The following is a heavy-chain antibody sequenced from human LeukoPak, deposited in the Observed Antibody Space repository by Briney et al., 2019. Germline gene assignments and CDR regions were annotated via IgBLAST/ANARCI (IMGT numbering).Heavy chain of an antibody. CDR2: ISAYNGNT. J-gene: IGHJ5*02. Sequence: ASVKVSCKASGYTFTSYGINWVRRAPGQGLEWMGWISAYNGNTNYAQKLQGRVTMTTDTSTSTAYMELRSLRSDDTAVYYCARAVGLHYDSSGYYLGVFDPWGQGTLVTVSS. D-gene: IGHD3-22*01. V-gene: IGHV1-18*01. CDR3: ARAVGLHYDSSGYYLGVFDP. CDR1: GYTFTSYG.